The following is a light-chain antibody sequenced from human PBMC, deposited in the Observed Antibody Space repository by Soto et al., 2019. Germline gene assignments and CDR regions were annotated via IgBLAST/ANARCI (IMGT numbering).Light chain of an antibody. V-gene: IGLV1-40*01. J-gene: IGLJ1*01. CDR3: QSYDSSLSGSRV. Sequence: QSVLTQPPSVSGAPGQRVTISCTGSSSNIGAGYDVHWYQQLPGTAPKLLIYANNNRPSGVPDRFSGSKSVTSASLAITGLQAEDEADYYCQSYDSSLSGSRVFGTGTKVTGL. CDR1: SSNIGAGYD. CDR2: ANN.